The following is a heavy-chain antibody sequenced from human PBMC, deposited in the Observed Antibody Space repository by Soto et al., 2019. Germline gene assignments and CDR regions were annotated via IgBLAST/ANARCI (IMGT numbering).Heavy chain of an antibody. CDR2: LSSSGSIM. V-gene: IGHV3-48*03. J-gene: IGHJ4*02. Sequence: EVQLGESGGGLVQPGGSLRLSCAASGFTFSSDDVNWVRQAPGKGLEWVSYLSSSGSIMYYADSVKGRFTISRDNAKNSLHLQMNSLRAEDTAVYYCARGRYLGDWGQGTLVTVSS. D-gene: IGHD3-9*01. CDR1: GFTFSSDD. CDR3: ARGRYLGD.